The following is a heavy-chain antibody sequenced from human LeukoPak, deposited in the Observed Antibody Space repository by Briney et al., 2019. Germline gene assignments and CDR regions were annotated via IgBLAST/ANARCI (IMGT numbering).Heavy chain of an antibody. D-gene: IGHD1-14*01. CDR3: AIYGTGQKAFDI. CDR2: IHYSGGT. Sequence: SETLSLTCTVSASSISDSYWSWIRQSPGKGLEWAGQIHYSGGTIYNPSLRGRVTISLDTSKTLLSLELSSVTATDTAVYYCAIYGTGQKAFDIWGHGTTVTVSS. CDR1: ASSISDSY. V-gene: IGHV4-59*08. J-gene: IGHJ3*02.